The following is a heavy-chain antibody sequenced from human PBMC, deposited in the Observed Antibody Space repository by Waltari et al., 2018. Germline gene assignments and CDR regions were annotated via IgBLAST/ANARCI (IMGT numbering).Heavy chain of an antibody. J-gene: IGHJ4*02. V-gene: IGHV3-7*01. Sequence: EVQLVESGGGLVQPGGSLRLSCAASGFPFSSYWMSWVRQAPGKGLEWVANIKQDGSEKYYVDSVKGRFTISRDNAKNSLYLQMNSLRAEDTAVYYCASAITMVRGITQYYFDYWGQGTLVTVSS. D-gene: IGHD3-10*01. CDR2: IKQDGSEK. CDR3: ASAITMVRGITQYYFDY. CDR1: GFPFSSYW.